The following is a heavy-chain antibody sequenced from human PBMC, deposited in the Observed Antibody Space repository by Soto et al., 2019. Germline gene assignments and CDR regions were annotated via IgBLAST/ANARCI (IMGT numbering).Heavy chain of an antibody. CDR1: GFTFTSYS. J-gene: IGHJ5*02. CDR2: ITSKSTTI. V-gene: IGHV3-48*02. D-gene: IGHD2-2*01. CDR3: AIEMGACSDSSCYPGPYYS. Sequence: GGSLRLSCAASGFTFTSYSMYWVRQAPGQGLEWVSYITSKSTTIKYADSVKGRFTVSRDNAKNSLYLQLNSLRDEDKAVYYCAIEMGACSDSSCYPGPYYSWGQGTLVTVS.